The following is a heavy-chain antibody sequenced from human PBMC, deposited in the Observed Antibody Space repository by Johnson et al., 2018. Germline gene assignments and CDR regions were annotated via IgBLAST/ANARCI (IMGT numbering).Heavy chain of an antibody. CDR3: TTAGSSSDYYYYGMDV. CDR2: ISSSGSTI. CDR1: GFTFSDYD. V-gene: IGHV3-11*01. D-gene: IGHD6-6*01. J-gene: IGHJ6*02. Sequence: VQLVESGGGLVQPGGSLRLSCAASGFTFSDYDMSWIRQAPGKGLECVSYISSSGSTIYYADSVKGQFTISRDNAKNSLYLQMNSLKTEDTAGYYCTTAGSSSDYYYYGMDVWGQGTTVTVSS.